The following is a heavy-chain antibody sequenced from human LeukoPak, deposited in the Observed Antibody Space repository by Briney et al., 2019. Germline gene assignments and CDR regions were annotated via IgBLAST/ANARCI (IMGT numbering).Heavy chain of an antibody. J-gene: IGHJ4*02. CDR2: ISGSGGST. Sequence: GGSLRLSCAASGFTFSSYAMSWVRQAPGKGLEWVPAISGSGGSTYYADSVKGRFTISRDNSKNTLYLQMNSLRAEDTAVYYCAKDSSGYYVGFQDYWGQGTLVTVSS. CDR3: AKDSSGYYVGFQDY. CDR1: GFTFSSYA. D-gene: IGHD3-22*01. V-gene: IGHV3-23*01.